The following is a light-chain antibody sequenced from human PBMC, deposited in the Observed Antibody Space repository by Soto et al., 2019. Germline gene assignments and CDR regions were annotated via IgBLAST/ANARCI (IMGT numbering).Light chain of an antibody. Sequence: QSVLTQPASVSGSPGQSITISCTGSSSDIGGYKYVSWYQHHPGKAPQLIIFDVINRPSGVSNRFPGSKSGNTASLTIFGLQAEDEADYYCFSYTSSTMYFFGTGTKLTVL. CDR1: SSDIGGYKY. J-gene: IGLJ1*01. CDR2: DVI. CDR3: FSYTSSTMYF. V-gene: IGLV2-14*03.